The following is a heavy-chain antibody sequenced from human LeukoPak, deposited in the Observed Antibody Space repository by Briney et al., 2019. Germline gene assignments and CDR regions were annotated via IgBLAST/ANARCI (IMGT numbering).Heavy chain of an antibody. V-gene: IGHV3-33*06. D-gene: IGHD3-10*01. Sequence: GGSLRLSCAASGFTFSSYGMHWVRQAPGKGLEWVAVIWYDGSNKLYADSVKGRFTISRDNSKNTLYLQMNSLRAEDTAVYYCAKGSTEFGETDFDYWGQGTLVTVSS. CDR2: IWYDGSNK. CDR3: AKGSTEFGETDFDY. J-gene: IGHJ4*02. CDR1: GFTFSSYG.